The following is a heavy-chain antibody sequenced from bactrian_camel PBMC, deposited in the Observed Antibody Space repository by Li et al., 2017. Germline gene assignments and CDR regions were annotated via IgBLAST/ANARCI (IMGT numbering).Heavy chain of an antibody. CDR1: VGTSNTHLC. Sequence: VQLVESGGGSVQAGGSLRLSCAASVGTSNTHLCMGWFRQAPGKEREGVAGIDSDQSISYAASVRGRSTISHDSAKNTLYLRMSSLNAEDTALYYCAADLGTKRPWTWYRAHEYHYWGQGTQVTVS. CDR3: AADLGTKRPWTWYRAHEYHY. J-gene: IGHJ4*01. CDR2: IDSDQSI. V-gene: IGHV3S53*01. D-gene: IGHD2*01.